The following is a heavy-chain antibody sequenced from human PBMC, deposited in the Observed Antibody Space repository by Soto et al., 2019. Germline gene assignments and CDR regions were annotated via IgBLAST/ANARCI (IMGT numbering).Heavy chain of an antibody. CDR1: GFTFSSYG. J-gene: IGHJ6*01. V-gene: IGHV3-30*18. CDR2: ISYDGSNK. CDR3: AKAGGSDDGETKIPYYYCGMEV. Sequence: PGGSLRLSCAASGFTFSSYGMHWVRQAPGKGLEWVAVISYDGSNKYYADSVKGRFTISRDNSKNTLYLQMNSLRAEDTAVYYCAKAGGSDDGETKIPYYYCGMEVWGQGTTVTVSS. D-gene: IGHD4-17*01.